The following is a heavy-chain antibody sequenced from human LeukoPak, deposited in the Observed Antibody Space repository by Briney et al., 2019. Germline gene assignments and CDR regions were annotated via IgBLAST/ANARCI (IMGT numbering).Heavy chain of an antibody. J-gene: IGHJ4*02. CDR3: ARDKSNKGHDC. Sequence: GGSLRLSCAASGFTLSDYYMTWIRQAPGKGLEWISYIGNGASNTMLYAASVKGRFTVFRDYPKNSLYLQMNSLRAEDTAVYYCARDKSNKGHDCWGQGTLVTVSS. V-gene: IGHV3-11*01. CDR1: GFTLSDYY. CDR2: IGNGASNTM.